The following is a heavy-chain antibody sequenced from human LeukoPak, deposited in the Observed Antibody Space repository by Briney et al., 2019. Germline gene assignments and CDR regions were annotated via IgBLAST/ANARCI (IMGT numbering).Heavy chain of an antibody. J-gene: IGHJ4*02. V-gene: IGHV3-66*01. CDR2: IYGGGST. D-gene: IGHD1-26*01. CDR1: GFTVVSNY. Sequence: GGSLRLSCAASGFTVVSNYMSWVRQAPGKGLEWVSLIYGGGSTTYANSVKGRFIISRDSSNNTLYLHMTSLRAEDAAVYYCARDPYSGSYYFDYWGQGTLVTVSS. CDR3: ARDPYSGSYYFDY.